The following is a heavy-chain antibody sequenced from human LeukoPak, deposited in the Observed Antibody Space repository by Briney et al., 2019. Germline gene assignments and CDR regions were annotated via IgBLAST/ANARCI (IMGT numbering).Heavy chain of an antibody. Sequence: PGGSLRLSCAASGFTFSSYSMNWVRQAPGKGLEWVSSISSSSSYIYYADSVKGRFTISRDNAKNSLYLQMNSLRAEDTAVYYCSQSIQLWSGFDYWGQGTLVTVSS. V-gene: IGHV3-21*01. D-gene: IGHD5-18*01. CDR1: GFTFSSYS. CDR3: SQSIQLWSGFDY. J-gene: IGHJ4*02. CDR2: ISSSSSYI.